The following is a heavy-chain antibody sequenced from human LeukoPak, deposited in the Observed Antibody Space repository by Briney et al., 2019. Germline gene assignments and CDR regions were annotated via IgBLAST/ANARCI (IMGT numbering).Heavy chain of an antibody. V-gene: IGHV3-43*01. CDR3: ARARYCSDIRCYKDY. Sequence: GGSLRLSCAASGFTFDDYTMHWVRQAPGKGLEWVSLISWDGGSTYYADSVKGRFTISRDNAKNSLYLQMNSLRAEDTAVYYCARARYCSDIRCYKDYWGQGTLVTVSS. CDR1: GFTFDDYT. D-gene: IGHD2-2*02. CDR2: ISWDGGST. J-gene: IGHJ4*02.